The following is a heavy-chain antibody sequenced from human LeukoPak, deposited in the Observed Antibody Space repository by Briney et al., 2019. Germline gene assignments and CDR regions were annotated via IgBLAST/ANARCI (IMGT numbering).Heavy chain of an antibody. CDR3: ARDIAGATKGGWFDT. CDR1: VYTFTNYV. CDR2: MNPNSGNT. D-gene: IGHD1-26*01. V-gene: IGHV1-8*01. J-gene: IGHJ5*02. Sequence: ASVKVCCKPSVYTFTNYVINGVREAAGQGLEWMGWMNPNSGNTGYAQKYKGRVTMTRNTSISTAYMELSSLRSEDTALYYCARDIAGATKGGWFDTWGQGTPVTVSS.